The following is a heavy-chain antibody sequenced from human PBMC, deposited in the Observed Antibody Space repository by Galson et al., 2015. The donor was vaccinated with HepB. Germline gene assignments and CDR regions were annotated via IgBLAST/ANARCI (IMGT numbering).Heavy chain of an antibody. J-gene: IGHJ4*02. CDR1: GFTFIGYH. CDR2: INPNGGAT. CDR3: ARDLRPTNFGVFTLDY. D-gene: IGHD3-3*01. V-gene: IGHV1-2*06. Sequence: SCKGSGFTFIGYHIPWVRQAPGQRLEWLGRINPNGGATTYAQKFQGRVTLTRTTSSKTAYMELTSLKPDDSAVYYCARDLRPTNFGVFTLDYWGQGSLVTVSS.